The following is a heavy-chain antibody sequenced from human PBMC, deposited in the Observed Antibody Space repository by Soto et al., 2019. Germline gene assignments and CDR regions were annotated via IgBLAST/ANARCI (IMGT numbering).Heavy chain of an antibody. CDR3: ARDRGEVAAAGYYYYYYGMDV. V-gene: IGHV1-2*04. D-gene: IGHD6-13*01. CDR1: GYTFTGYY. CDR2: INPNSGGT. Sequence: ASVKLSCKASGYTFTGYYMHWGRQGPGQGLEWMGWINPNSGGTNYAQKFQGWVTMTRDTSISTAYMELSRLRSDDTAVYYCARDRGEVAAAGYYYYYYGMDVWGQGTTVTVSS. J-gene: IGHJ6*02.